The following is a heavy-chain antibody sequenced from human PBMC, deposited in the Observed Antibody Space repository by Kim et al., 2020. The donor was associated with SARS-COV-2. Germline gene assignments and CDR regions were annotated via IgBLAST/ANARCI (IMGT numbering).Heavy chain of an antibody. D-gene: IGHD2-15*01. CDR1: GFTFSSYA. J-gene: IGHJ6*02. CDR2: ISYDGSNK. CDR3: ARPLGDFREYCSGGSCLRYGMDV. Sequence: GGSLRLSCAASGFTFSSYAMHWVRQAPGKGLEWVAVISYDGSNKYYADSVKGRFTISRDNSKNTLYLQMNSLRAEDTAVYYCARPLGDFREYCSGGSCLRYGMDVWGQGTTVTVSS. V-gene: IGHV3-30-3*01.